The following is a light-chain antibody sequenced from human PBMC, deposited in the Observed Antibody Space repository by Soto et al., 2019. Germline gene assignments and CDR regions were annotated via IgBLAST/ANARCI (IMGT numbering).Light chain of an antibody. J-gene: IGKJ1*01. CDR3: LQYKNWPPWT. CDR2: SAS. CDR1: QSVSSN. Sequence: ETVMTQSPATLSVSPGERATLSCRASQSVSSNLVWYQQKPGRAPRLLIYSASTRATGIPDRFSGSGSWTEFNLTISSLQSEDFAIYYCLQYKNWPPWTFGRGTKVEIK. V-gene: IGKV3-15*01.